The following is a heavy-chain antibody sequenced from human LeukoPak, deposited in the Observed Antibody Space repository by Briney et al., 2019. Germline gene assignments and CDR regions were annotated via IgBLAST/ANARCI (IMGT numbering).Heavy chain of an antibody. CDR2: ISSSGSTI. CDR3: ARYCSGGSCYSDLGLYYYGMDV. V-gene: IGHV3-48*03. D-gene: IGHD2-15*01. J-gene: IGHJ6*02. CDR1: GFTFSSYE. Sequence: GGSLRLSCAASGFTFSSYEMNWVRQAPGKGLAWVSYISSSGSTIYYADSVKGRFTISRDNAKNSLYLQMNSLRAEDTAVYYCARYCSGGSCYSDLGLYYYGMDVWGQGTTVTVSS.